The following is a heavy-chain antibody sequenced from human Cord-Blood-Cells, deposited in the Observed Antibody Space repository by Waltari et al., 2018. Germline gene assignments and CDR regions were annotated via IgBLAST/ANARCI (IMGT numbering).Heavy chain of an antibody. D-gene: IGHD2-2*01. Sequence: QVQLVQSGAEVEKPGASVKVSCKVSGYTLTELSMHWVRQAPGKGLEWMGGFDPEDGETIDAQKCQGRVTMTEDTATDTAYMELSSLRSEDTAVYYCATAVEYCSSTSCYAFDIWGQGTMVTVSS. CDR1: GYTLTELS. J-gene: IGHJ3*02. CDR2: FDPEDGET. CDR3: ATAVEYCSSTSCYAFDI. V-gene: IGHV1-24*01.